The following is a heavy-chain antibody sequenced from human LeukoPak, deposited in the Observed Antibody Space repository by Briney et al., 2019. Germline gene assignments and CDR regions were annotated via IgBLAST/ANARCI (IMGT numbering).Heavy chain of an antibody. V-gene: IGHV4-39*01. CDR3: ARTSPGSVQNNWFDP. D-gene: IGHD3-10*01. J-gene: IGHJ5*02. Sequence: SETLSLTCTVSSGSISSSSHYWGWIRQPPGKGLEWIGSIYYSGSTYHNPSLKSRVTISVDTSKNQFSLKLSSVTAADTAVYYCARTSPGSVQNNWFDPWGQGTLVTVSS. CDR1: SGSISSSSHY. CDR2: IYYSGST.